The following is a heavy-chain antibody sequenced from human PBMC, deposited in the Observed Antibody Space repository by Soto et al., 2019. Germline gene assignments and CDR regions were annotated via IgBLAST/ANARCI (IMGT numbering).Heavy chain of an antibody. Sequence: GGSLRLSCAASGFAFSTYWMTWVRQAPGKGLEWVANIKPDGSERYYVDSVKGRFTISRDNAKNSLYLQMNSLRVEDTAVYYCPLVYGSRSYHYYTMDLWGQGTTVTVSS. CDR3: PLVYGSRSYHYYTMDL. J-gene: IGHJ6*02. CDR1: GFAFSTYW. CDR2: IKPDGSER. V-gene: IGHV3-7*02. D-gene: IGHD3-10*01.